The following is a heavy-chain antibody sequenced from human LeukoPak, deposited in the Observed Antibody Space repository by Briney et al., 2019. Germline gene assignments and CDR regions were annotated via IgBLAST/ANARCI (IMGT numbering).Heavy chain of an antibody. Sequence: GGSLRLSCAASGFTFSSCAMHWVRQAPGKGLEWVAVISYDGSNKYYADSVKGRFTISRDNSKNTLYLQMNSLRAEDTAVYYCARDRSSGWSIARYYFDYWGQGTLVTVSS. CDR1: GFTFSSCA. CDR3: ARDRSSGWSIARYYFDY. V-gene: IGHV3-30-3*01. CDR2: ISYDGSNK. J-gene: IGHJ4*02. D-gene: IGHD6-19*01.